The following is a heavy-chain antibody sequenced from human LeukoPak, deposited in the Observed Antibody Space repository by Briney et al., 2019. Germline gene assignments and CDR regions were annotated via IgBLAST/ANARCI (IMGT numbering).Heavy chain of an antibody. D-gene: IGHD4-17*01. V-gene: IGHV4-59*08. J-gene: IGHJ4*02. CDR1: GGSITDYY. CDR2: IYYSGTT. CDR3: ASYGENDY. Sequence: PETLSLTCSVSGGSITDYYWSWIRQAPGKGLEWIGYIYYSGTTHYNPSLKRRVTISVDTSKSQFSLKLSSVTAADTAVYYCASYGENDYWGQGTLVTVSS.